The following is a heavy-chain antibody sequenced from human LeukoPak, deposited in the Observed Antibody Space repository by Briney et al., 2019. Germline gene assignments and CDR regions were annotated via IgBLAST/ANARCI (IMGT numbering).Heavy chain of an antibody. CDR3: ARGSTVIDY. CDR1: GFTFSSYS. J-gene: IGHJ4*02. CDR2: ISSSGSTI. D-gene: IGHD4-17*01. V-gene: IGHV3-21*04. Sequence: PGGSLRLSCAASGFTFSSYSMNWVRQAPGKGLEWVSSISSSGSTIYYADSVKGRFTISRDNAKNSLYLQTNSLRAEDTAVYYCARGSTVIDYWGQGTLVTVSS.